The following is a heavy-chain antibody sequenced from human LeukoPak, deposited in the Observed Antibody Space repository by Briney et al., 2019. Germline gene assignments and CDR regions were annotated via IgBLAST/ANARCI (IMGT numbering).Heavy chain of an antibody. J-gene: IGHJ4*02. CDR1: GFTFNSYW. Sequence: GGSLRLSCAASGFTFNSYWTTWVRQAPGKGLEWVANVKEDGSEKYYVDSVKGRFTIFRDNAKNSLYLQMNSLRAEDTAVYYCARGRNRYSGSKALFDYWGQGTLVTVSS. D-gene: IGHD1-26*01. V-gene: IGHV3-7*04. CDR3: ARGRNRYSGSKALFDY. CDR2: VKEDGSEK.